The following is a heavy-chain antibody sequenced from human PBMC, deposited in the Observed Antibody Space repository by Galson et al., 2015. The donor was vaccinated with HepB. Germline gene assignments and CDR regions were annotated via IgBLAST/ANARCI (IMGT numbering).Heavy chain of an antibody. CDR2: ISGSGGST. Sequence: SLRLSCAASGFTFSSYAMSWVRQAPGKGLEWVSAISGSGGSTYYADSVKGRFTISRDNSKNTLYLQMNSLRAEDTAVYYCAKARTTMVRGVMPEYFQHWGQGTLVTVSS. CDR1: GFTFSSYA. J-gene: IGHJ1*01. CDR3: AKARTTMVRGVMPEYFQH. V-gene: IGHV3-23*01. D-gene: IGHD3-10*01.